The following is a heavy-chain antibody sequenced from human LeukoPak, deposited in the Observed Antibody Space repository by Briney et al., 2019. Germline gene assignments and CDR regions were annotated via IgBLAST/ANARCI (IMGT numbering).Heavy chain of an antibody. D-gene: IGHD3-22*01. V-gene: IGHV3-7*01. CDR2: IKQDGSEK. Sequence: GGSLRLSCAASGFTFSSYWMSWVRQAPGKGLEWVANIKQDGSEKYYVDSVKGRFTISRDNAKNSLYLQMNSLRAEDTAVYYCARDQDDSSGYYDDYWGQGTLVTVSS. CDR1: GFTFSSYW. J-gene: IGHJ4*02. CDR3: ARDQDDSSGYYDDY.